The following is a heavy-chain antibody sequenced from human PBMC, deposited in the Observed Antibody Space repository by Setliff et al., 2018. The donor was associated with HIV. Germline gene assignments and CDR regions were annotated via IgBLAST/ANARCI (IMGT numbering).Heavy chain of an antibody. J-gene: IGHJ4*02. CDR1: GYIFTNYA. V-gene: IGHV1-3*01. CDR3: AREEMSMWLPEYFFDF. CDR2: FNAGNLNT. Sequence: ASVKVSCKASGYIFTNYAIHWVRQAPGQRLEWMGGFNAGNLNTKYSQKFQGRVTFTGDTSASTTYMKLSSLRSEDTAVYYCAREEMSMWLPEYFFDFWGQGTLVTVSS. D-gene: IGHD5-12*01.